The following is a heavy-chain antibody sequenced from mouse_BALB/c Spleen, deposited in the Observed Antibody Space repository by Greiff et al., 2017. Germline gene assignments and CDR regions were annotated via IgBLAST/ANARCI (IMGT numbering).Heavy chain of an antibody. V-gene: IGHV1-7*01. J-gene: IGHJ3*01. CDR2: INPSTGYT. CDR1: GYTFTSYW. CDR3: ARRDYYYGSSYEWFAY. D-gene: IGHD1-1*01. Sequence: QVQLKQSGAELAKPGASVKMSCKASGYTFTSYWMHWVKQRPGQGLEWIGYINPSTGYTEYNQKFKDKATLTADKSSSTAYMQLSSLTSEDSAVYYCARRDYYYGSSYEWFAYWGQGTLVTVSA.